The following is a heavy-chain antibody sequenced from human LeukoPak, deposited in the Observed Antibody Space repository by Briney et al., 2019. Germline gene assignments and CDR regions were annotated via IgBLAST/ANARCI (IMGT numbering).Heavy chain of an antibody. Sequence: SVKVSCKASGGTFSSYAISWVRQAPGQGLEWMGGIIPIFGTANYAQKFQGRVTITADESTSTAYMELSSLRSEDTAVYYCARGAHVRMYDSNHNCFDPWGQGTLVTVSS. J-gene: IGHJ5*02. D-gene: IGHD3-22*01. CDR1: GGTFSSYA. CDR2: IIPIFGTA. V-gene: IGHV1-69*13. CDR3: ARGAHVRMYDSNHNCFDP.